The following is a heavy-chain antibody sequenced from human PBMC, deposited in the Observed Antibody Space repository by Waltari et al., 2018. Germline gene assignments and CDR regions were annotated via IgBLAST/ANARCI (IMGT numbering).Heavy chain of an antibody. CDR1: GAPPGRGNY. CDR2: VSHSGST. V-gene: IGHV4-38-2*01. J-gene: IGHJ3*02. Sequence: QVRLQRSGPGQVKPSEPVSAPSAVSGAPPGRGNYWGGIRRPLGKGREWIGSVSHSGSTYYNPSLKSRVTISIHMSKHQFSLELRSVTAADTAVYFCASDLGGTAVATDAFDIWGQGTMVIVSS. D-gene: IGHD6-19*01. CDR3: ASDLGGTAVATDAFDI.